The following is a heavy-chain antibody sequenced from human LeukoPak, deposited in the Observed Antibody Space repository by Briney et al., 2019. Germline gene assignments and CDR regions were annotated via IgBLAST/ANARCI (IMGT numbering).Heavy chain of an antibody. V-gene: IGHV4-34*01. CDR3: ARGKGGWYLPSFDY. J-gene: IGHJ4*02. CDR2: INHSGST. Sequence: SETLSLTCAVYGVSFSGYYWSWIRQPPGKGLEWIGEINHSGSTNYNPSLKSRVTISVDTSKNQFSLKLSSVTAADTAVYYCARGKGGWYLPSFDYWGQGTLVTVSS. CDR1: GVSFSGYY. D-gene: IGHD6-19*01.